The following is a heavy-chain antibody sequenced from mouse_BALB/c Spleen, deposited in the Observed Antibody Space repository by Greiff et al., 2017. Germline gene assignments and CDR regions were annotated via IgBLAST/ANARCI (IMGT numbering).Heavy chain of an antibody. CDR3: ASGNSYYFDD. CDR2: IAPGSGST. D-gene: IGHD2-1*01. CDR1: GYTFTSYW. Sequence: ELVRPGALVKLSCKASGYTFTSYWINWIKQRPGQGLEWIGRIAPGSGSTYYNEMFKGKATLTVDTSSSTAYIQLSSLSSEDSAVYFCASGNSYYFDDWGQGTTLTVSS. V-gene: IGHV1S41*01. J-gene: IGHJ2*01.